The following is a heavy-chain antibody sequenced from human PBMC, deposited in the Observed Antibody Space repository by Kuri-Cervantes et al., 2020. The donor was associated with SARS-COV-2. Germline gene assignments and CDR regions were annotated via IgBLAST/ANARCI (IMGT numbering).Heavy chain of an antibody. V-gene: IGHV4-59*12. CDR3: ARGRSDFWSGYSTRKNYYYYGMDV. D-gene: IGHD3-3*01. Sequence: SQTLSLTCAVSGGSISNYYWSWIRQPPGKGLEWIGYIYYSGSTNYNPSLKSRATISVDTSKNQFSLRLSSVTAADTAVYYCARGRSDFWSGYSTRKNYYYYGMDVWGQGTTVTVSS. J-gene: IGHJ6*02. CDR1: GGSISNYY. CDR2: IYYSGST.